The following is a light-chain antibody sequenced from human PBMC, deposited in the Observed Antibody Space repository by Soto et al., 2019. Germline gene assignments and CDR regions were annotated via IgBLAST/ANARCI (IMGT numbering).Light chain of an antibody. Sequence: DIVMTQSPLSLRVTPGEPASISCRSSQSLLHSNGYNYLDWYLQKPGQSPQLLIYLGSNRASGVPGRFSGSGSGTDFTLKISRVEAEDVGVYDCMQALQTPPMYTFGQGTKLEIK. CDR1: QSLLHSNGYNY. V-gene: IGKV2-28*01. CDR2: LGS. J-gene: IGKJ2*01. CDR3: MQALQTPPMYT.